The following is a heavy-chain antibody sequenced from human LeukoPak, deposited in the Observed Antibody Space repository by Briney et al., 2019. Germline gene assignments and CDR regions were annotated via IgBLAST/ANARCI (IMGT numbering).Heavy chain of an antibody. Sequence: GGSLRLSCAASGFTVINNYMTWVRQAPGKGLEWVSVIYSGVTTHYADSVKGRFTISRDNSKNTLYLQMNSLRVDDTAVYYCSTSPSWGVWGTGTTVTVSS. V-gene: IGHV3-53*01. CDR3: STSPSWGV. D-gene: IGHD3-16*01. J-gene: IGHJ6*04. CDR2: IYSGVTT. CDR1: GFTVINNY.